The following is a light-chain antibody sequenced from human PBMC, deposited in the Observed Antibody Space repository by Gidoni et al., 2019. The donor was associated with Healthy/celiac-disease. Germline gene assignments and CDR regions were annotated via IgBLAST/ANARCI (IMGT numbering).Light chain of an antibody. Sequence: EIVLTQSPGTLSLSPGERATLSCRASQSVSSSYLAWYQQKPGQAPSLLIYGASSRATGIPDRFSGSGSGTDFTLTISRPEPEDFAVYYCQQYGSSPTFGPGTKVDIK. J-gene: IGKJ3*01. V-gene: IGKV3-20*01. CDR1: QSVSSSY. CDR3: QQYGSSPT. CDR2: GAS.